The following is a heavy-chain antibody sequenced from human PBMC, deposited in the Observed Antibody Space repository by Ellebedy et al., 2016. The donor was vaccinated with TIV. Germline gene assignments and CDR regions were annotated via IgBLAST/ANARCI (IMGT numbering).Heavy chain of an antibody. CDR2: IYYSGST. D-gene: IGHD2-2*01. CDR1: GGSISSYY. V-gene: IGHV4-59*08. J-gene: IGHJ6*02. Sequence: SETLSLXCTVSGGSISSYYWSWIRQPPGKGLEWLGYIYYSGSTNYNPSLKSRVTISVDTSKNQFSLKLSSVTAADTAVYYCARLCSTSCYFCPCMDVWGQGTTVTVSS. CDR3: ARLCSTSCYFCPCMDV.